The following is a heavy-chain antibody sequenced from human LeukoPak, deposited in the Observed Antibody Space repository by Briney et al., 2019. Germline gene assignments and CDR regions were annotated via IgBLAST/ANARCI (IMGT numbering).Heavy chain of an antibody. J-gene: IGHJ6*02. CDR1: GGSISSYY. Sequence: SETLSLTCTVSGGSISSYYWSWIRQPPGKGLEWIGYIYYSGSTNYNPSLKSRVTISVDTSKNQFSLKLSSVTAADTAVYYCAGSGGYYGMDVWGQGTTVTVSS. CDR3: AGSGGYYGMDV. V-gene: IGHV4-59*01. D-gene: IGHD1-26*01. CDR2: IYYSGST.